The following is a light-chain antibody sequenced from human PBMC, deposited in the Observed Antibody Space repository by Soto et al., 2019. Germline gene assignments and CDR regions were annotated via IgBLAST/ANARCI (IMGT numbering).Light chain of an antibody. J-gene: IGKJ4*01. V-gene: IGKV1-9*01. CDR1: QGMSSY. Sequence: IQVTQSPSSLSASVGDRITITCRVSQGMSSYLAWYQQKPGKAPKLLIYAAYTLQSGVPSRFSGGGSGPDFTLTISNLQPEDIATYYCQQVDTSHSFSGGTKVEIK. CDR2: AAY. CDR3: QQVDTSHS.